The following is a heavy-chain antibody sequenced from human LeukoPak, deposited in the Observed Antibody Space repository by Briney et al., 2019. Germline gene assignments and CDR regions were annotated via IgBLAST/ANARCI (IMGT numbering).Heavy chain of an antibody. CDR3: ARGRDYVWGSYRYGDSFDY. D-gene: IGHD3-16*02. CDR2: IYYSGST. V-gene: IGHV4-59*01. Sequence: PSETLSLTCTVSGGSISSYYWSWIRQPPGKGLEWIGYIYYSGSTNYNPSLKSRVTISVDTSKNQFSLKLSSVTVADTAVYYCARGRDYVWGSYRYGDSFDYWGQGTLVTVSS. J-gene: IGHJ4*02. CDR1: GGSISSYY.